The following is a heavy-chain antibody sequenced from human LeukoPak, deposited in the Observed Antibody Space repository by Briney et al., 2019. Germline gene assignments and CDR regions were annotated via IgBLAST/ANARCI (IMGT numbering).Heavy chain of an antibody. Sequence: SETLSLTCAVYGGSFSGYYWSWVRQPPGKGLEWIGEINHSGSTNYNPSLKSRVIMSVDTSKNQFSLKLSSVTAADTAVYYCARGLRGIAVAGKTRYWFDPWGQGTLVTVSS. CDR2: INHSGST. J-gene: IGHJ5*02. D-gene: IGHD6-19*01. CDR1: GGSFSGYY. V-gene: IGHV4-34*01. CDR3: ARGLRGIAVAGKTRYWFDP.